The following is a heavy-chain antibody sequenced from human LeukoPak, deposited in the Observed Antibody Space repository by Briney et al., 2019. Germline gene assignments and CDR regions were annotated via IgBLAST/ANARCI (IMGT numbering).Heavy chain of an antibody. CDR2: ITYDGYYK. CDR3: ARSPSSFDP. Sequence: PGTSLRLSCAASGFTFTSYGMHWVRQAPGKGLEWVALITYDGYYKYYSDSVKGRFTISSDTSKNTLYLQMNSLRAEDTAVYYCARSPSSFDPWGQGALVTVSS. J-gene: IGHJ5*02. V-gene: IGHV3-30*03. D-gene: IGHD3-16*02. CDR1: GFTFTSYG.